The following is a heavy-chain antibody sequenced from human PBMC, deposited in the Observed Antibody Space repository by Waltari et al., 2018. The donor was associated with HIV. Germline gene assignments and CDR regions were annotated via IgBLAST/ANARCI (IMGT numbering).Heavy chain of an antibody. CDR3: ATNSGSYRQGWFDP. V-gene: IGHV3-30*01. J-gene: IGHJ5*02. Sequence: QVQLVESGGGVVPPGTSLTLSCAASGFSFSDSPMHWVRQPPGKGLEWVASVIYDGSNEDYADSVTGRFTVSRDNSKNTLYLQMDSLRPEDTAVYYCATNSGSYRQGWFDPWGQGTQVTVSS. CDR1: GFSFSDSP. CDR2: VIYDGSNE. D-gene: IGHD1-26*01.